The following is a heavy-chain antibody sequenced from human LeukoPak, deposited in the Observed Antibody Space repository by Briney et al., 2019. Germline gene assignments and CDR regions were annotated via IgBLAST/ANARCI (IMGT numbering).Heavy chain of an antibody. Sequence: SVKVSCKVSGYSLTELSMHWVRQAPGKGLEWMGGFDPDDGETPLFAQKFQGRVSMTEDTSTDTAYMELSSLTSEDTAVYYCVTGTIYCSSCSHDYWGQGTLVTVSS. CDR3: VTGTIYCSSCSHDY. V-gene: IGHV1-24*01. D-gene: IGHD6-13*01. J-gene: IGHJ4*02. CDR1: GYSLTELS. CDR2: FDPDDGET.